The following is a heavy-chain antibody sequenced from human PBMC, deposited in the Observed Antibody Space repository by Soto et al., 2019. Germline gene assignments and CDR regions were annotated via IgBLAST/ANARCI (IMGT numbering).Heavy chain of an antibody. D-gene: IGHD3-10*01. Sequence: QVQLQESGPGLVKPSQTLSLTCTVSGGSISSGYYYWSWIRQHPGKGLEWIGYISYSGSTYYNPSLKSRVSISVDPSKNQFSLRLSSVTAADTAVYYFARTPYYYNSGGWGQGTLVTVSS. CDR3: ARTPYYYNSGG. J-gene: IGHJ4*02. V-gene: IGHV4-31*03. CDR2: ISYSGST. CDR1: GGSISSGYYY.